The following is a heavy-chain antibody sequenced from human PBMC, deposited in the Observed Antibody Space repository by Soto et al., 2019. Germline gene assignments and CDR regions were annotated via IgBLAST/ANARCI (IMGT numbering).Heavy chain of an antibody. J-gene: IGHJ5*02. D-gene: IGHD1-20*01. CDR2: MNTNSGNT. V-gene: IGHV1-8*01. CDR3: ARDNRYNWNDEGWFDP. CDR1: GYSFSDYD. Sequence: QVQLVRSGAEVKKPGASVKVSCKASGYSFSDYDINWVRQATGQGPEWMGWMNTNSGNTGYAQKFQGRVTMTRNTSINTAYMELSSLGSEDTAVYYCARDNRYNWNDEGWFDPWGQGTLVTVSS.